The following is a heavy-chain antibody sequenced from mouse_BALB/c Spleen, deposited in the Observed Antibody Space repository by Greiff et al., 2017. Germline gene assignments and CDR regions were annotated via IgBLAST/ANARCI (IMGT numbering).Heavy chain of an antibody. CDR3: NAGIYDGYPYAMDY. Sequence: VQLQQPGAELVKPGASVKLSCKASGYTFTSYWMHWVKLRPGQGFEWIGEINPSNGGTNYNEKFKRKATLTVDKSSSTAYMQLSSLTSEDSAVYYCNAGIYDGYPYAMDYWGQGTSVTVSS. CDR1: GYTFTSYW. CDR2: INPSNGGT. V-gene: IGHV1S16*01. D-gene: IGHD2-3*01. J-gene: IGHJ4*01.